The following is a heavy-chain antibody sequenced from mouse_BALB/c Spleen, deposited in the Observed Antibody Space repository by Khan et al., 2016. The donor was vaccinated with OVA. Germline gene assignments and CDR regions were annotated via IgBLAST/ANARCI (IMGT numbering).Heavy chain of an antibody. CDR3: ARDDGNYGAFAY. V-gene: IGHV1S137*01. Sequence: QVQLQQSGPELVRPGVSVKISCKGSGYTFTDYAMHWVKQSHAKSLEWIGIISTYSGNSNYNQRFKDKATMTVGKSSSTAYMELARLTSEDSAIYYCARDDGNYGAFAYWGQGTLVTVSA. CDR1: GYTFTDYA. J-gene: IGHJ3*01. D-gene: IGHD2-3*01. CDR2: ISTYSGNS.